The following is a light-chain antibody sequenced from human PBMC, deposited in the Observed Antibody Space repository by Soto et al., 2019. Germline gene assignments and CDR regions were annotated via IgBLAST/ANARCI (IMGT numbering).Light chain of an antibody. CDR2: LNSDGSH. J-gene: IGLJ3*02. V-gene: IGLV4-69*01. Sequence: QLVLTQSPSASASLGASVKLTCTLSSGHSSYAIAWHQQQPEKGPRYLMKLNSDGSHSKGDGIPDRFSGSSSGAERYLTISCLQSEYEAAYYWQTWGTGPWVFGGGTKLTVL. CDR1: SGHSSYA. CDR3: QTWGTGPWV.